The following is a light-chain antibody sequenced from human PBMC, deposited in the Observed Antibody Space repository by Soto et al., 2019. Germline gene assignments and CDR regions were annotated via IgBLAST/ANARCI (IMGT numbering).Light chain of an antibody. CDR3: QQYDNLPIT. CDR1: QDISNY. Sequence: DIQMTQSPSSLSASVGDRVTITCQASQDISNYLNWYQQKPGKAPRLLIYDASNLKTGVPSRFSGTGSGTDSTFTISSLQPEDFATYYCQQYDNLPITFGQGTRLEIK. V-gene: IGKV1-33*01. CDR2: DAS. J-gene: IGKJ5*01.